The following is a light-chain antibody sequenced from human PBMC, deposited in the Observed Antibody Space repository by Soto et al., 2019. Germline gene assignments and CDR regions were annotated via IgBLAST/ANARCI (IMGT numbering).Light chain of an antibody. J-gene: IGLJ1*01. CDR3: SSYTTVFTYV. CDR2: EVS. V-gene: IGLV2-14*01. CDR1: SSDVGLYDY. Sequence: ALAQPASVSGSPGQSITVSCTGTSSDVGLYDYVSWFQQHPGKSPKLIIYEVSHRPSGVSSRFSGSKSGNTASLTISGLQTEDEADYYCSSYTTVFTYVFGTGTKVTV.